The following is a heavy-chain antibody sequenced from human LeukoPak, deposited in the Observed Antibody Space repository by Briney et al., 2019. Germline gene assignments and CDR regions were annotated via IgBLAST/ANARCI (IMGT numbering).Heavy chain of an antibody. J-gene: IGHJ4*02. CDR1: GFTVITND. V-gene: IGHV3-53*01. CDR3: ARGVEPLAANTLAY. CDR2: LYSDGNA. D-gene: IGHD1-14*01. Sequence: GGSLRLSCAASGFTVITNDMTWVRQAPGKGLEWVSVLYSDGNAKYADSVQGRFTISRDNSKSTLYLEMNSLSPDDTAVYYCARGVEPLAANTLAYWGQGTLVTVSS.